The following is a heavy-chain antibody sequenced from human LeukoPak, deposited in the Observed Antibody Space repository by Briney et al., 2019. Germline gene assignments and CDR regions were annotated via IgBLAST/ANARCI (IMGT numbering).Heavy chain of an antibody. D-gene: IGHD3-22*01. Sequence: PSQTLSLTCTVSGGSISSYYWSWIRQPPGKGLEWIGYIYYSGSTNYNPSLKSRVTISVDTSKNQFSLKLSSVTAADTAVYYCARGHRVRPVVVLPDNWFDPWGQGAMVTVSS. J-gene: IGHJ5*02. CDR1: GGSISSYY. CDR3: ARGHRVRPVVVLPDNWFDP. V-gene: IGHV4-59*01. CDR2: IYYSGST.